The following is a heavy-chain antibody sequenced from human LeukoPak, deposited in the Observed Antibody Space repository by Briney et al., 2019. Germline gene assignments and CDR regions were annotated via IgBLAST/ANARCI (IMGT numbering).Heavy chain of an antibody. CDR2: ISSGGNYT. D-gene: IGHD3-22*01. Sequence: GGSLRLSCAASGFTFSDYYINWIRQAPGKGLEWVSYISSGGNYTNYADSVEGRFAISRDNAKNSLYLQMNSLRAEDTAVYYCARVTVDSSGYYSFDYWGQGTLVTFSS. J-gene: IGHJ4*02. CDR3: ARVTVDSSGYYSFDY. CDR1: GFTFSDYY. V-gene: IGHV3-11*05.